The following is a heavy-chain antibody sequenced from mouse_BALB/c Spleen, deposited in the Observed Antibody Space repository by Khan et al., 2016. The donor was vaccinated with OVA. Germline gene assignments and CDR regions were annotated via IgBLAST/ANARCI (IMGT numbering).Heavy chain of an antibody. J-gene: IGHJ4*01. CDR3: ARRTTAYTMDY. CDR1: GYTFTSYT. V-gene: IGHV1-4*01. Sequence: VQLQQSGAELARPGASVKMSCKATGYTFTSYTMHWVKQRPGQGLEWIGYINPSSGYTNYNQKFKDKATLTADKSSSTAYMQLSSLTSEDSAVXYCARRTTAYTMDYWGQGTSVTVSS. CDR2: INPSSGYT. D-gene: IGHD1-2*01.